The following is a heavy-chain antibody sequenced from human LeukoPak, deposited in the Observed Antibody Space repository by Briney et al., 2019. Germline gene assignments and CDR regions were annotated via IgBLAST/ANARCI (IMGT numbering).Heavy chain of an antibody. CDR1: GFTVSSNY. CDR2: IYSGGST. D-gene: IGHD1-26*01. J-gene: IGHJ6*02. CDR3: ARDRVSGSYYYGMDV. V-gene: IGHV3-66*01. Sequence: GGSLRLSCAASGFTVSSNYMSWVRQAPGKGLEWVSLIYSGGSTYYADSVKGRFTISRDNSKNTLYLQMNSLRAEDTAVYYCARDRVSGSYYYGMDVWGQGTTVTVSS.